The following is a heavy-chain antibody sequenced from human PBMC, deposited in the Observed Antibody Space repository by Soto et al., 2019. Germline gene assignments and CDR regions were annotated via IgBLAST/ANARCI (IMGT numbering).Heavy chain of an antibody. CDR3: ARDSRRYSYRYGVSSDY. D-gene: IGHD5-18*01. CDR2: ISTYNRNT. V-gene: IGHV1-18*01. Sequence: ASVKGSCKASGYTFTTYGISWVRQAPGQGLEWMGWISTYNRNTKYAENLQGRVTMTTDTSTSTAYMELRSLRSDDTAVYYCARDSRRYSYRYGVSSDYWGQGTLVTVSS. CDR1: GYTFTTYG. J-gene: IGHJ4*02.